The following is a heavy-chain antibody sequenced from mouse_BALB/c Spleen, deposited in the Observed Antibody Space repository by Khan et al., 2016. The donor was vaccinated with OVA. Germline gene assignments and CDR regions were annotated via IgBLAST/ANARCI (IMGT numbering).Heavy chain of an antibody. J-gene: IGHJ2*01. CDR1: GYTFTDFV. D-gene: IGHD1-2*01. CDR3: ARSGDGSLVY. V-gene: IGHV1-77*01. Sequence: QVQLQQSGPELVKPGSSMKMSCKASGYTFTDFVLNWVKQRNGQGLEWIGQIFPGSGDTYYNERFKVKATLTADNSSNTVYMHIDSLTSDDSAVYCCARSGDGSLVYWGQGTTLTVSS. CDR2: IFPGSGDT.